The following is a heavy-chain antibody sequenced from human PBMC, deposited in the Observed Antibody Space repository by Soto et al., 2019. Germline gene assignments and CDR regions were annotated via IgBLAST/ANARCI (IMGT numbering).Heavy chain of an antibody. V-gene: IGHV1-18*01. CDR3: AGDLSIGGWVAARPLCYGMEG. CDR1: GYTFTIYV. J-gene: IGHJ6*04. D-gene: IGHD2-15*01. Sequence: RASVKVSCPSSGYTFTIYVISWLLQAPGQGLAWMGWISAYNGNTNYAQKLQGRVTMTTDTSTSTAYMELRSLRSDDTAVYYCAGDLSIGGWVAARPLCYGMEGWGNGTKV. CDR2: ISAYNGNT.